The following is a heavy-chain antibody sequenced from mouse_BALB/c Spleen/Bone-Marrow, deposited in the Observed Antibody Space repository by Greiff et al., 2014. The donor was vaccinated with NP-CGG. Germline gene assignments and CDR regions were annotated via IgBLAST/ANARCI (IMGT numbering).Heavy chain of an antibody. Sequence: DVKLQESGAELVKPGASVKLSCTASGFNIKDTYMHWVKQRPEQGLEWIGRIDPANGNTKYDPKFQGKATITADTSSNTAYLQLNSLTSEDTAVHYCAQGYDWAMDYWGQGTSVTVSS. V-gene: IGHV14-3*02. CDR3: AQGYDWAMDY. D-gene: IGHD2-14*01. J-gene: IGHJ4*01. CDR1: GFNIKDTY. CDR2: IDPANGNT.